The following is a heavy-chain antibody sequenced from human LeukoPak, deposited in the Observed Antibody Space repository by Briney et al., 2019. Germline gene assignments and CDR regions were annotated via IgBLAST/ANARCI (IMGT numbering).Heavy chain of an antibody. Sequence: ASVNVSCKASGYTFTGYYMHWVRQAPGQGPEWMGWINPNSGGTNYAQKFQGRVTMTRDTSISTAYMELSRLRSDDTAVYYCARDGSASDYGDYVMGYWGQGTLVTVSS. CDR2: INPNSGGT. CDR1: GYTFTGYY. D-gene: IGHD4-17*01. CDR3: ARDGSASDYGDYVMGY. J-gene: IGHJ4*02. V-gene: IGHV1-2*02.